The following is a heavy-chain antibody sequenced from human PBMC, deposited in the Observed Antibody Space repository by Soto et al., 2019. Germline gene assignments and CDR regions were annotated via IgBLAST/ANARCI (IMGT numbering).Heavy chain of an antibody. D-gene: IGHD6-13*01. CDR3: ARGGPAAGFDL. CDR1: GCTFITND. J-gene: IGHJ5*02. CDR2: MKPSTGDS. Sequence: GASVKVSCKASGCTFITNDINWVRQASGQGLEWMGWMKPSTGDSGSDPDFQGRITMTRDTATSTAYMELSSLKFEDTAVYYCARGGPAAGFDLWGQGSLVTVSS. V-gene: IGHV1-8*01.